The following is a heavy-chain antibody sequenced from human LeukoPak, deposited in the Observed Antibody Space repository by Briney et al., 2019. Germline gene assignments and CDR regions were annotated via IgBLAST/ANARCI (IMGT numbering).Heavy chain of an antibody. J-gene: IGHJ6*02. D-gene: IGHD2-8*02. CDR3: ARDTFYSTGAYGLDV. CDR2: IYYDGSNE. CDR1: GFIFSSYG. Sequence: GRSLRLSCAASGFIFSSYGIHCVRQAPGKGLEWVAVIYYDGSNEYYADSVRGRFTISRDNSKNTLFLQMNSLRAEDTAVYYCARDTFYSTGAYGLDVWGQGTTVTVSS. V-gene: IGHV3-33*01.